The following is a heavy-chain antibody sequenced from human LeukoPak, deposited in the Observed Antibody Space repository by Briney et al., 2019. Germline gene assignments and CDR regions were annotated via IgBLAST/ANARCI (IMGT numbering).Heavy chain of an antibody. V-gene: IGHV3-7*01. Sequence: GGSLRLSCAASGFTFSSYWMSWVRQAPGKGLEWVANIKQDGSEKYYVDSVKGRFTISRDNAKNSLYLQMNSLRAEDTAVYYCARTHSERDYYYYYMDVWGKGTTVTVSS. J-gene: IGHJ6*03. D-gene: IGHD1-1*01. CDR1: GFTFSSYW. CDR2: IKQDGSEK. CDR3: ARTHSERDYYYYYMDV.